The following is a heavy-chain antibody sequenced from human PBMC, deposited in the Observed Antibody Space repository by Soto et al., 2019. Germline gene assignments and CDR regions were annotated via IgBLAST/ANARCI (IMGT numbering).Heavy chain of an antibody. Sequence: SETLSLTCTVSGGSISSYYWSWIRQPPGKGLEWIGYIYYSGSTNYNPSLKSRVTISVDTSKNQFSLKLSSVTAADTAVYYCARTLTFFVVVRRGGGVDVFDFRAQGSLVPVSS. CDR3: ARTLTFFVVVRRGGGVDVFDF. V-gene: IGHV4-59*08. CDR2: IYYSGST. J-gene: IGHJ3*01. D-gene: IGHD3-3*01. CDR1: GGSISSYY.